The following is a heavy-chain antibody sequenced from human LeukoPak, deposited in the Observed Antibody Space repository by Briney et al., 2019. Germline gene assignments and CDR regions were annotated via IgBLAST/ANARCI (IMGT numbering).Heavy chain of an antibody. CDR2: ISGSGGGT. CDR1: GFPFNSYV. D-gene: IGHD3-22*01. CDR3: AKALYYYDSSGYY. V-gene: IGHV3-23*01. J-gene: IGHJ4*02. Sequence: GGSLRLSCAASGFPFNSYVMSWVRQAPGKGLEWVSAISGSGGGTYYADSVKGRFTIFRDNSKNTLYLQMNSLRAEDTAVYYCAKALYYYDSSGYYWGQGTLATVSS.